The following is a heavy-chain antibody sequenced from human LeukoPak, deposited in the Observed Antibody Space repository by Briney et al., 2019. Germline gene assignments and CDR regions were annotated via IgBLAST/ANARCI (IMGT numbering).Heavy chain of an antibody. J-gene: IGHJ4*02. D-gene: IGHD6-19*01. Sequence: AAVKVSCKASGYTFTSYGISWVRPAPGQGLEWMGWISAYNGNTNYAQKLQGRVTMTTDTSTSAAYMELGSLRSADADVYYCARDSSGWYSDFDYWGQGTLVTVSS. CDR3: ARDSSGWYSDFDY. V-gene: IGHV1-18*01. CDR1: GYTFTSYG. CDR2: ISAYNGNT.